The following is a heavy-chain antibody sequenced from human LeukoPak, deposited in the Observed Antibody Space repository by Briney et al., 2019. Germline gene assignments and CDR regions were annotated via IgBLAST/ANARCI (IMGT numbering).Heavy chain of an antibody. V-gene: IGHV5-51*01. J-gene: IGHJ4*02. D-gene: IGHD4-17*01. CDR1: GYSFTSYW. CDR2: IYPGDSDA. CDR3: ARHDTVTSTDC. Sequence: GESLKISCKGSGYSFTSYWIGWVRQMPGKGLEWMGIIYPGDSDARYSPSFQGQVTMSADKPISTAYLQWSSLKASDTATYYCARHDTVTSTDCWGQGTLVTVSS.